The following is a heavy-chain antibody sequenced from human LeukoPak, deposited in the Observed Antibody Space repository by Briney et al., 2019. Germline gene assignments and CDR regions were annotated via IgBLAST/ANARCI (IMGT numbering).Heavy chain of an antibody. Sequence: SETLSLTCAVYGGSFSGYYWSWIRQPPGKGLEWIGEINHSGSTNYNPSLKSRVTISVDTSKNQFSLKLSSVTAADTAVYYCARDTEAWFDPWGQGTLVTVSS. CDR2: INHSGST. J-gene: IGHJ5*02. CDR1: GGSFSGYY. V-gene: IGHV4-34*01. D-gene: IGHD4-17*01. CDR3: ARDTEAWFDP.